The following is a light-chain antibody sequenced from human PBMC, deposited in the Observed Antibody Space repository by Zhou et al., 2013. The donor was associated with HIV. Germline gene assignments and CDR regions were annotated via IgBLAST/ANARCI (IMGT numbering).Light chain of an antibody. CDR1: QSVTSD. V-gene: IGKV3-11*01. J-gene: IGKJ5*01. Sequence: EFVLTQSPGTLSLSPGERATLSCRTSQSVTSDSLAWYQHKPGQPPRLLIYDASKRATGVPARFSGSGSGTDFTLTISSLEPEDFELYYCQQRSSWPITFGQGTRLE. CDR3: QQRSSWPIT. CDR2: DAS.